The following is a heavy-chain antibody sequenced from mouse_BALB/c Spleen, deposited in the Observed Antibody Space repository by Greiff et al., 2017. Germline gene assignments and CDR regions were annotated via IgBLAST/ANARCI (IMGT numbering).Heavy chain of an antibody. CDR1: GFTFSSYT. CDR2: ISSGGSYT. Sequence: EVHLVESGGGLVKPGGSLKLSCAASGFTFSSYTMSWVRQTPEKRLEWVATISSGGSYTYYPDSVKGRFTISRDNAKNTLYLQMSSLKSEDTAMYYCTRDWGYWGQGTTLTVSS. J-gene: IGHJ2*01. V-gene: IGHV5-6-4*01. CDR3: TRDWGY.